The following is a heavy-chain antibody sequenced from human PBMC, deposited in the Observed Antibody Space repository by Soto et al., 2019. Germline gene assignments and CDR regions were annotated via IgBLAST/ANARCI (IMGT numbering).Heavy chain of an antibody. D-gene: IGHD5-18*01. CDR1: GGSISSSSYY. J-gene: IGHJ6*02. CDR2: IYSSGST. V-gene: IGHV4-39*01. CDR3: ARDRRSRYSFQYYYYFGMDV. Sequence: SETLSLTCTVSGGSISSSSYYWGWIRQPPGKGLDGIGSIYSSGSTYYNPSLPCRVTIFVDTSKNQCSLKLRSVTAADTAVYYCARDRRSRYSFQYYYYFGMDVWGQGTTATVSS.